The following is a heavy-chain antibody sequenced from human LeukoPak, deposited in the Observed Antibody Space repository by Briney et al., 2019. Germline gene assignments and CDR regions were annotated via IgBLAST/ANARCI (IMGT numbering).Heavy chain of an antibody. Sequence: SETLSLTCTVSGGSISSYYWSWIRQPPGKGLEWIGYIYYSGSTNYNPSLQSRVTISVDTSKNQFSLKLSSVTAADTAVYYCARGVTYYDILTGYYRDEDWFDPWGQGTLVTVSS. CDR2: IYYSGST. J-gene: IGHJ5*02. CDR3: ARGVTYYDILTGYYRDEDWFDP. V-gene: IGHV4-59*01. CDR1: GGSISSYY. D-gene: IGHD3-9*01.